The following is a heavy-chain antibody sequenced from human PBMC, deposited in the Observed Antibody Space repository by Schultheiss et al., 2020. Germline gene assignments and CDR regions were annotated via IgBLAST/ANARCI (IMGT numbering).Heavy chain of an antibody. Sequence: GESLKISCAASGFTFSSYWMSWVRQAPGKGLVWVSRINSDGSSTSYADSVKGRFTISRDNAKNTLYLQMNSLRAGDTAVYYCAREVRDDLHRSNWFDPWGQGTLVTVAS. CDR2: INSDGSST. V-gene: IGHV3-74*01. CDR1: GFTFSSYW. CDR3: AREVRDDLHRSNWFDP. J-gene: IGHJ5*02. D-gene: IGHD2-21*02.